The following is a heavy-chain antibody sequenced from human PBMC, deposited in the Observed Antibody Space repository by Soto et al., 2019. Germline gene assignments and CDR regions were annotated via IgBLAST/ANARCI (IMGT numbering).Heavy chain of an antibody. CDR2: INHSGST. D-gene: IGHD1-1*01. V-gene: IGHV4-34*01. CDR3: ARQGGTTGTTRYDY. CDR1: GGSFSGYY. J-gene: IGHJ4*02. Sequence: SETLSLTCAVSGGSFSGYYWSWIRQPPGKGLEWIGEINHSGSTNYNPSLKSRVTISVDTSKNQFSLKLSSVTAADTAVYYCARQGGTTGTTRYDYWGQGTLVTVSS.